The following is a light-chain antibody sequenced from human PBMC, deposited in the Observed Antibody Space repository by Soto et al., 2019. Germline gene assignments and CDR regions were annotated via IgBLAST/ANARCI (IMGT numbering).Light chain of an antibody. CDR1: QSISMY. Sequence: DIQMTQSPSSLSASVGDRVTITCRTSQSISMYLNWYQQRPGRAPKLLIYASSNLHTGVPSRFSGSASGTDFTLTISSLQPEDSATYYCQQTYSNPRTFGQGTKVEIK. CDR2: ASS. V-gene: IGKV1-39*01. CDR3: QQTYSNPRT. J-gene: IGKJ1*01.